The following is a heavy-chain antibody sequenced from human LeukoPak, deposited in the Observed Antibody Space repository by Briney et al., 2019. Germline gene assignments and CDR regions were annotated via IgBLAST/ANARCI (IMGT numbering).Heavy chain of an antibody. Sequence: ASVKVSCKASGDTFTGYYMQWVRQAPGQGLEWMGWINPNSGGTNYAQKFQGRVTMTRDTSISTAYMELSRLRSDDTAVYYCARDRYYYDSSEDYWGQGTLVTVSS. D-gene: IGHD3-22*01. V-gene: IGHV1-2*02. CDR3: ARDRYYYDSSEDY. CDR2: INPNSGGT. CDR1: GDTFTGYY. J-gene: IGHJ4*02.